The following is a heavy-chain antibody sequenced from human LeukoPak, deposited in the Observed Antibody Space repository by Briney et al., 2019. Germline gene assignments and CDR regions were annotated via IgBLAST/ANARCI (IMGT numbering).Heavy chain of an antibody. J-gene: IGHJ4*02. CDR3: ARDGLYASGSYYFDY. D-gene: IGHD3-10*01. CDR1: GFTFSSYG. Sequence: PGRSLRLSCAASGFTFSSYGMHWVRQAPGKGLEWVAVIWYDGSNKYYADSVKGRFTISRDNSKDTLYLQMNSLRAEDTAVYYCARDGLYASGSYYFDYWGQGTLVTVSS. V-gene: IGHV3-33*01. CDR2: IWYDGSNK.